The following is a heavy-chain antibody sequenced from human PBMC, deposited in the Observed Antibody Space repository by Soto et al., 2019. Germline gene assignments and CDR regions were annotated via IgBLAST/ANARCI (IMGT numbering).Heavy chain of an antibody. J-gene: IGHJ2*01. CDR1: GGTFSSYA. CDR3: ARVYYYDSSGYYFWYFDL. V-gene: IGHV1-69*12. CDR2: IIPIFGTA. Sequence: QVQLVQSGAEVKKPGSSVKVSCKASGGTFSSYAISWVRQAPGQGLEWMGGIIPIFGTANYAQKFQGRVTITADXXTXTXXMELSSLRSEDTAVYYCARVYYYDSSGYYFWYFDLWGRGTLVTVSS. D-gene: IGHD3-22*01.